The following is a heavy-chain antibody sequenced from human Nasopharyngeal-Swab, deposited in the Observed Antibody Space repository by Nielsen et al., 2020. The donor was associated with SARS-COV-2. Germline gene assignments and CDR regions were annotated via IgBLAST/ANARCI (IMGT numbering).Heavy chain of an antibody. D-gene: IGHD3-3*01. CDR1: GFTFNNYN. Sequence: GESLKISCAASGFTFNNYNFNWVRQAPGKRLEWVSSISSSGAYIYYADSLKGRFTISRDNAKTSLYLQMNSLRAEDTAVYYCARDGLDYDFWSAYFMDVWGQGTTVTVSS. CDR3: ARDGLDYDFWSAYFMDV. CDR2: ISSSGAYI. V-gene: IGHV3-21*01. J-gene: IGHJ6*02.